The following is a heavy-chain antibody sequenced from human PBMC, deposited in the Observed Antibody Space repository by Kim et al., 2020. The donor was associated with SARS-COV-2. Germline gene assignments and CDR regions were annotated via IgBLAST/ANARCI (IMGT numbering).Heavy chain of an antibody. V-gene: IGHV4-34*01. J-gene: IGHJ4*01. CDR2: INHSGST. Sequence: SETLSLTCAVYGGSFSGYYWSWIRQPPGKGLEWIGEINHSGSTNYNPSLKSRVTISVDTSKNQFSLKLSSVTAADTAVYYCARGRYCSSTSCYLFDYWG. D-gene: IGHD2-2*01. CDR1: GGSFSGYY. CDR3: ARGRYCSSTSCYLFDY.